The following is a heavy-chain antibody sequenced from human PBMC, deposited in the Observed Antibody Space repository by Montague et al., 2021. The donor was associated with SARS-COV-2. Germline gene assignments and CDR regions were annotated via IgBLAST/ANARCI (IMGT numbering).Heavy chain of an antibody. CDR1: GDSVSSNDAA. CDR2: TYYRSTWYN. D-gene: IGHD7-27*01. V-gene: IGHV6-1*01. CDR3: ARHANWDWYYFDY. J-gene: IGHJ4*02. Sequence: CASSGDSVSSNDAAWNWIRQSPSRGLEWLGRTYYRSTWYNDYAVSVTGRITINPDTSKNQFSLQLNSVTPEDTAVYYCARHANWDWYYFDYWGQGTLVTVSS.